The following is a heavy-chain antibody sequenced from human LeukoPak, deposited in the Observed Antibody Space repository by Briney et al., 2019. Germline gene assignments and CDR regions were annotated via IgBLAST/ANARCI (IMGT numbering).Heavy chain of an antibody. CDR1: GCTFTGYY. CDR3: AREGITMVRGVSRLKSLPQH. D-gene: IGHD3-10*01. CDR2: INPNSGGT. J-gene: IGHJ1*01. V-gene: IGHV1-2*06. Sequence: ASVKVSCKASGCTFTGYYMHWVRQAPGQGLEWMGRINPNSGGTNYAQKFQGRVTMTRDTSISTAYMELSRLRSDDTAVYYCAREGITMVRGVSRLKSLPQHWGQGTLVTVSS.